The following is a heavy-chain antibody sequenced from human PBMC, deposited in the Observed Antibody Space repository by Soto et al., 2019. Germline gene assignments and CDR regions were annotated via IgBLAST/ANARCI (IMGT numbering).Heavy chain of an antibody. D-gene: IGHD6-6*01. V-gene: IGHV4-39*01. CDR3: ARQGTDSSSSNSYYYYTMDV. Sequence: PSETLSLTCTVSGGSISSSSYYWGWIRQPPGKGLEWIGSIYYSGSTYYNPSLKSRVAISLDTSKNQFSLKLSSVTAADTAVYYCARQGTDSSSSNSYYYYTMDVWGQGTTVTVSS. J-gene: IGHJ6*02. CDR2: IYYSGST. CDR1: GGSISSSSYY.